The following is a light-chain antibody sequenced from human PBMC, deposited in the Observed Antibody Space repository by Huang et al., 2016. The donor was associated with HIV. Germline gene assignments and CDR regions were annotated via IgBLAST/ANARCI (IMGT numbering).Light chain of an antibody. CDR2: AAS. CDR3: QQSSSTVFT. J-gene: IGKJ4*01. Sequence: DIQMTQSPSSLSASVGDRVSITCRASQNINTYLNWYQQKPGKAPRLLIHAASILQSGVPSRFSGSGSGKYFTLTSSSLQREDFATYYCQQSSSTVFTFGGGTKVEI. V-gene: IGKV1-39*01. CDR1: QNINTY.